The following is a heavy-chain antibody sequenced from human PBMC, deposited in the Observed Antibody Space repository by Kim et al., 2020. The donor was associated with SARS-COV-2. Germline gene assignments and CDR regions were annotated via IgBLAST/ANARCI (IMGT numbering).Heavy chain of an antibody. V-gene: IGHV3-74*01. CDR2: INSDGSST. D-gene: IGHD3-22*01. Sequence: GGSLRLSCAASGFTFSSYWMHWVRQAPGKGLVWVSRINSDGSSTSYADSVKGRFTISRDNAKNTLYLQMNSLRAEDTAVYYCARGLRGGTMIVVEYFQHWGQGTLVTVSS. CDR3: ARGLRGGTMIVVEYFQH. J-gene: IGHJ1*01. CDR1: GFTFSSYW.